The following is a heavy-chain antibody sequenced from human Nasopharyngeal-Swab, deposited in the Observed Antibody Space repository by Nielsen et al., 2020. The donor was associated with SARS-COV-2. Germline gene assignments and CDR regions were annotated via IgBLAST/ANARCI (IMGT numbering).Heavy chain of an antibody. Sequence: SETLSLTCAVSGAPITSAGYSWNWIRQPPGKDPEWIGYINHSGNTHYNPSLWGRVTISEDTSSNQFSLTLTSVTAADTATYYCARIYTRRCTNNICIGYFDYWGQGALVTVSS. CDR1: GAPITSAGYS. CDR2: INHSGNT. D-gene: IGHD2-15*01. V-gene: IGHV4-30-2*01. J-gene: IGHJ4*02. CDR3: ARIYTRRCTNNICIGYFDY.